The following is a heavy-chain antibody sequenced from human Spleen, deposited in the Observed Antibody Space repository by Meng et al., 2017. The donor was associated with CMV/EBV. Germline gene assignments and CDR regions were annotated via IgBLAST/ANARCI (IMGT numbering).Heavy chain of an antibody. J-gene: IGHJ4*02. V-gene: IGHV3-74*01. D-gene: IGHD3-16*02. Sequence: SCKASGYTFTSYGISWVRQAPGKGLVWVSRINSDGSSTSYADSVKGRFTISRDNAKNTLYLQMNSLRAEDTAVYYCVIRYVWGSYRWGQGTLVTVSS. CDR1: GYTFTSYG. CDR2: INSDGSST. CDR3: VIRYVWGSYR.